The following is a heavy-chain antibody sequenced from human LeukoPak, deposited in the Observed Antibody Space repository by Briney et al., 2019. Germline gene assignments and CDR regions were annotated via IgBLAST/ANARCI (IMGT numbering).Heavy chain of an antibody. CDR3: ARLRPYSSSWYAYYGMDV. J-gene: IGHJ6*02. CDR2: IKSDGTQN. V-gene: IGHV3-7*04. D-gene: IGHD6-13*01. Sequence: GGSLRLSCAGSGFTLSNYWMTWVRQAPGKGLEWVANIKSDGTQNYYVDSVKGRFTISRDNAKNSLYLQMNSLRADETAVYYCARLRPYSSSWYAYYGMDVWGQGTTVTVSS. CDR1: GFTLSNYW.